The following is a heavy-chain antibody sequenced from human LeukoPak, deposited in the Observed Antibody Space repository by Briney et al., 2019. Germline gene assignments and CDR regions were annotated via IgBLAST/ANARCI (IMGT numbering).Heavy chain of an antibody. J-gene: IGHJ6*03. V-gene: IGHV1-69*06. CDR3: ARGQVITIPRDYYYYMDV. CDR1: GGTFSSYA. D-gene: IGHD3-10*01. Sequence: ASVKVSCKASGGTFSSYAISWVRQAPGQGLEWMGGIIPIFGTANYAQKFQGRVTITADKSTSTAYMELSSLRSEDTAVYYCARGQVITIPRDYYYYMDVWGKGTTVTVSS. CDR2: IIPIFGTA.